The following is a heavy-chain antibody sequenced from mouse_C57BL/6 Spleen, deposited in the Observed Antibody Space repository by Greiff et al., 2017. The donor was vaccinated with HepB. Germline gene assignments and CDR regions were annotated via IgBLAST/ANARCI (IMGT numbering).Heavy chain of an antibody. V-gene: IGHV1-55*01. Sequence: QVQLQQPGAELVKPGASVKMSCKASGYTFTSYWITWVKQRPGQGLEWIGDIYPGSGSTNYNEKFKSKATLTVDTSSSTAYMQLSSLTSEDSAVYYCARGSGEGDYWYFDVWGTGTTVTVSS. CDR1: GYTFTSYW. CDR2: IYPGSGST. CDR3: ARGSGEGDYWYFDV. J-gene: IGHJ1*03.